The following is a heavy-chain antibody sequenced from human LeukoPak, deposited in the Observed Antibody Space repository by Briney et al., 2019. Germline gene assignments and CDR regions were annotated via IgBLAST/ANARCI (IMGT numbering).Heavy chain of an antibody. CDR2: ISGGGAGT. CDR3: AKDFVRYNIQFDY. Sequence: GGSLRLSCAASGLTFGFYAMSWVRQAPGKGLEWVSSISGGGAGTYYADSVRGRFTISRDNSKNTLYLQMDSLRAEDTALYYCAKDFVRYNIQFDYWGQGALVTVSS. D-gene: IGHD1-14*01. CDR1: GLTFGFYA. V-gene: IGHV3-23*01. J-gene: IGHJ4*02.